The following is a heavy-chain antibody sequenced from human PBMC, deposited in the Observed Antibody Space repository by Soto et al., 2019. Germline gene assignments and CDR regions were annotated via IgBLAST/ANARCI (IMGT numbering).Heavy chain of an antibody. CDR1: GYTFTSYG. CDR2: ISAYNGNT. CDR3: ARDLTTVTVYYYYGMDV. J-gene: IGHJ6*02. D-gene: IGHD4-4*01. Sequence: ASVKVSCKASGYTFTSYGISWVRQAPGQGLEWMGWISAYNGNTNYAQKLQGRVTMTTDTSTSTAYMELRSLRSDDTAVYYCARDLTTVTVYYYYGMDVWDQGTTVTVSS. V-gene: IGHV1-18*01.